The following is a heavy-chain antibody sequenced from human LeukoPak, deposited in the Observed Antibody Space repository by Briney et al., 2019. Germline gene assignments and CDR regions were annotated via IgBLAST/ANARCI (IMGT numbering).Heavy chain of an antibody. J-gene: IGHJ4*02. CDR1: GFNVIDAW. CDR2: LKSKTNGGTT. V-gene: IGHV3-15*01. Sequence: GGSLRLSCAVSGFNVIDAWMNWVRQDPGKGLEWVALLKSKTNGGTTDYASPVKDRFTISRDDSKNILYLQMNSLKIEDTAMYYCVTERSGAFENWGQGTLVTVSS. CDR3: VTERSGAFEN. D-gene: IGHD1-1*01.